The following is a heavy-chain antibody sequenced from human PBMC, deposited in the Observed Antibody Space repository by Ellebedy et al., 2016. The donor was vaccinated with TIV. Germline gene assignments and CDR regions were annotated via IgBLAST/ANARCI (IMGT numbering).Heavy chain of an antibody. Sequence: MPGGSLRLSCLVSAASVSSFYWTWIRQSPGTGLEWVGYVYFSGKKYNPSLTSRVTISADTFKNQFSLQLESVTAADTAVYYCARDRDSYGLFDYWGQGTVVTVSS. CDR3: ARDRDSYGLFDY. V-gene: IGHV4-59*02. D-gene: IGHD5-18*01. CDR1: AASVSSFY. CDR2: VYFSGK. J-gene: IGHJ4*02.